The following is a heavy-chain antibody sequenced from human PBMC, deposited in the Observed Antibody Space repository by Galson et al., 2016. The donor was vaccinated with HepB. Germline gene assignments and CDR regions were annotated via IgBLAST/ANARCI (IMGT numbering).Heavy chain of an antibody. V-gene: IGHV3-33*01. CDR1: GFSFSLYG. CDR3: ARARYSSSWFGDFDY. D-gene: IGHD6-19*01. J-gene: IGHJ4*02. CDR2: IWYDGETK. Sequence: SCAASGFSFSLYGMHWVRQAPGKGLEWVALIWYDGETKYSADSVKGRFTISRDNSDNKPYLHMNSLRAEDTAVYYCARARYSSSWFGDFDYWGQGTLVIVSS.